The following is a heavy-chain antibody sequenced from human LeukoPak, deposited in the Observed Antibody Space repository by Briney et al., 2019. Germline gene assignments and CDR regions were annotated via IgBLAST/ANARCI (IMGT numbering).Heavy chain of an antibody. D-gene: IGHD6-19*01. V-gene: IGHV4-38-2*02. CDR1: GYSISSGYY. CDR2: IYHSGST. J-gene: IGHJ5*02. Sequence: SETLSLTCTVSGYSISSGYYWGWIRQPPGKGLEWIGSIYHSGSTYYNPSLKSRVTISVDTSKNQFSLKLSSVTAADTAVYYCARGGSGWYNYWFDPWGQGTLVTVSS. CDR3: ARGGSGWYNYWFDP.